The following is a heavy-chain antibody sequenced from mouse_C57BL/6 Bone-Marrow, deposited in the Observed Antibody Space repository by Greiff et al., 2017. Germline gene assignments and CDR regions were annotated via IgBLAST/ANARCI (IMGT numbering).Heavy chain of an antibody. V-gene: IGHV1-54*01. J-gene: IGHJ2*01. CDR1: GYAFTNYL. CDR2: INPGSGGT. CDR3: ARDGYYSYYFDY. D-gene: IGHD2-3*01. Sequence: VQLQQSGAELVRPGTSVKVSCKASGYAFTNYLIEWVKQRPGQGLEWIGVINPGSGGTNYNEEFKGKATLTADKSSSTAYMQLSSLTSEDSAVYFCARDGYYSYYFDYWGQGTTLTVSS.